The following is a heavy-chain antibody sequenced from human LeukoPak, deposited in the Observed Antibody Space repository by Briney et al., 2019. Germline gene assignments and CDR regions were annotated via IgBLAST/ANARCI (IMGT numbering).Heavy chain of an antibody. J-gene: IGHJ6*02. D-gene: IGHD2-2*01. CDR3: AKEVVPAAAGAYYYYGMDV. CDR1: GFTFSSYA. CDR2: ISGSGGST. Sequence: GGSLRLSCAASGFTFSSYAMSWVRQAPGKGLEWVSAISGSGGSTYYADSVKGPFTISRDNSKNTLYLQMNSLRAEDTAVYYCAKEVVPAAAGAYYYYGMDVWGQGTTVTVSS. V-gene: IGHV3-23*01.